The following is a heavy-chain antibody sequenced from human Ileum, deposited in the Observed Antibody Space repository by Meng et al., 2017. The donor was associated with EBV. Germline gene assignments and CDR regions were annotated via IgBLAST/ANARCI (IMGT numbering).Heavy chain of an antibody. V-gene: IGHV4-28*01. D-gene: IGHD3-10*01. CDR1: GYSISSTNW. CDR2: IYYSGST. CDR3: ARNVPGTSAYND. J-gene: IGHJ4*02. Sequence: QVQLQESGPGLVKPSATLSLTCAVSGYSISSTNWWGWIRQPPGKGLEWIGYIYYSGSTSYNPSLKSRVTMSVDTSKNQFSLNLTSVTAVDTAVYYCARNVPGTSAYNDWGQGTLVTVSS.